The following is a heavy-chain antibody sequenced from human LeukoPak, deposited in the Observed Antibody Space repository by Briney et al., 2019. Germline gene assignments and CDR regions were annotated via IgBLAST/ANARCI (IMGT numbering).Heavy chain of an antibody. J-gene: IGHJ4*02. D-gene: IGHD3-22*01. CDR2: ISSSSDTI. Sequence: GGSLRLSCAVSGFSFSSYSMNWVRQAPGKGLEWVSYISSSSDTIYYADSVKGRFTISRDNAKNSLFLHMDSLRAEDTALYYCARDLLSYYYDTSDYYWDWGLGTLVTVSS. V-gene: IGHV3-48*04. CDR3: ARDLLSYYYDTSDYYWD. CDR1: GFSFSSYS.